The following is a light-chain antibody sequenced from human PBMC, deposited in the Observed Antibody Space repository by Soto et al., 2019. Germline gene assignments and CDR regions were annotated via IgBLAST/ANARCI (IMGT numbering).Light chain of an antibody. CDR3: AAWDDSLNALV. Sequence: QSVLTQPPSASGTPGQRVTISCSGSSSNIGSNIVSWYQQVPGTAPKLLIYSNNQRPSGVPDRFSGSKSGTSASLATSGLQSEDEADYYCAAWDDSLNALVFGTGTKLTVL. CDR2: SNN. J-gene: IGLJ1*01. V-gene: IGLV1-44*01. CDR1: SSNIGSNI.